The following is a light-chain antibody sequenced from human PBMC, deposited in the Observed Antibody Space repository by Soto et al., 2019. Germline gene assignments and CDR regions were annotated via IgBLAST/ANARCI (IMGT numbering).Light chain of an antibody. CDR2: EVS. V-gene: IGLV2-14*01. J-gene: IGLJ1*01. CDR3: SSYSISTAYL. CDR1: SSDVGGYDY. Sequence: QSALTQPASVSGSPGQSITISCTGTSSDVGGYDYGSWYQLHPGKAPKLMVFEVSNRPSGVSYRFSGSKSGNTASLTISGLQAEDEADYFCSSYSISTAYLFGTGTKVTVL.